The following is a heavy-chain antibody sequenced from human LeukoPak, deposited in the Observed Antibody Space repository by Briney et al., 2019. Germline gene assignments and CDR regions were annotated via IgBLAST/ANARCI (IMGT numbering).Heavy chain of an antibody. D-gene: IGHD6-6*01. J-gene: IGHJ4*02. Sequence: HPGGSLRLSCTASGFSFSGHWMHWARQLPGKGLVWVSRISPTGSTTSYADSVKGRFTVSRDNVKNTLYLQVNNLRAEDTAVYYCARGPNSNWSGLDFWGQGTLLTVSS. CDR2: ISPTGSTT. CDR3: ARGPNSNWSGLDF. V-gene: IGHV3-74*01. CDR1: GFSFSGHW.